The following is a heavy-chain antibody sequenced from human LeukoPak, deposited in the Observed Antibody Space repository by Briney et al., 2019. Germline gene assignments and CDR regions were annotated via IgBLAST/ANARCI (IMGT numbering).Heavy chain of an antibody. CDR1: GFTFGDYA. J-gene: IGHJ4*02. Sequence: GGSLRLSCTTSGFTFGDYAVAWVRQAPGKGLEWVGFARNRAYGGATEYAASAKGRFTISRDDSRNIAYLQMSGLQTDDTAVYYCSRGSIENSSGWYIDYWGQGTLVTVSS. V-gene: IGHV3-49*04. D-gene: IGHD6-19*01. CDR3: SRGSIENSSGWYIDY. CDR2: ARNRAYGGAT.